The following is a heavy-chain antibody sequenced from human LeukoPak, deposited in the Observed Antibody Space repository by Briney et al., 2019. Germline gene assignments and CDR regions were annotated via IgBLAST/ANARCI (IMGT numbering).Heavy chain of an antibody. CDR2: INQDGSKE. D-gene: IGHD5-18*01. V-gene: IGHV3-7*01. Sequence: GGSLRLSCAASGFTFSSYWMTWVRQAPGKGLEWVANINQDGSKEYYLDSVKGRFTISRDNDKNSLYLQVNSLRAEDTAVYYCAKGGYINGYDYWGQGTLVTVSS. J-gene: IGHJ4*02. CDR3: AKGGYINGYDY. CDR1: GFTFSSYW.